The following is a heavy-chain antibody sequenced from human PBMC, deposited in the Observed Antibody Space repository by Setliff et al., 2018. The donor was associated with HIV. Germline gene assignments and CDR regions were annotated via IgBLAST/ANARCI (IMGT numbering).Heavy chain of an antibody. CDR2: IYHSGST. J-gene: IGHJ3*02. D-gene: IGHD6-13*01. V-gene: IGHV4-4*02. CDR1: GGSISSSNW. Sequence: PSETLSLTCAVSGGSISSSNWWSWIRQPPGKGLEWIGEIYHSGSTNYNPSLKSRVTISVDTSKNQFSLKLSSVTAADTAVYYCARGMLRSSWYAHHDAFDIWGQGTMVTVSS. CDR3: ARGMLRSSWYAHHDAFDI.